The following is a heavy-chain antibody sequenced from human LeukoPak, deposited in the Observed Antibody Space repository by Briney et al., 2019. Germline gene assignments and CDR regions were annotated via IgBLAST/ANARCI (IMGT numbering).Heavy chain of an antibody. V-gene: IGHV3-48*01. J-gene: IGHJ4*02. Sequence: GGSLRLSCAASGFTFSSNSMSWVRQAPGKGLEWVSYISSSGSTIYYADSVRGRFTISRDSAKNSLYLQMNSLRAEDTAVYYCARARSGYYFDYWGQGTLVTVSS. CDR2: ISSSGSTI. CDR1: GFTFSSNS. CDR3: ARARSGYYFDY. D-gene: IGHD1-14*01.